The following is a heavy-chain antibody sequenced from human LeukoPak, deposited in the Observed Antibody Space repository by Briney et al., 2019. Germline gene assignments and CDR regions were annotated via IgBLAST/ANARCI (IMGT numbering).Heavy chain of an antibody. CDR3: AREPGEYGMDV. CDR1: GYTFTSYY. Sequence: ASVKVSCKASGYTFTSYYMHWVRQAPGQGLEWMGIINPSGGSTSYAQKFQGRVTMTRDTSTSTVYMELSSLRSEATAVYYCAREPGEYGMDVWGKGTTVTVSS. D-gene: IGHD3-10*01. J-gene: IGHJ6*04. V-gene: IGHV1-46*01. CDR2: INPSGGST.